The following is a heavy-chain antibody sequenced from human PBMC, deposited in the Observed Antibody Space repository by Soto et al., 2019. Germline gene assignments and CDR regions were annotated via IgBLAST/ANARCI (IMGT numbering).Heavy chain of an antibody. J-gene: IGHJ3*02. D-gene: IGHD3-22*01. Sequence: SLRLSCAASGFTFSSYAMSWVRQAPGKGLEWVSAISGSGGSTYYAGSVKGRFTISRDNSKNTLYLQMNSLRAEDTAVYYCAKDDWETYYYDSSGSDAFDIWGQGTMVTV. CDR3: AKDDWETYYYDSSGSDAFDI. CDR2: ISGSGGST. CDR1: GFTFSSYA. V-gene: IGHV3-23*01.